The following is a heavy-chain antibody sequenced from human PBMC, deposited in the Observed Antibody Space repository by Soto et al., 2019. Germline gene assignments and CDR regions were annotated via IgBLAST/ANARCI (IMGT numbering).Heavy chain of an antibody. J-gene: IGHJ6*02. V-gene: IGHV1-8*01. CDR3: AREVYCTNGVCQGRYYYYGMDV. CDR2: MNPNSGNT. Sequence: ASVKVSCKASGYTFTSYDINWVRQATGQGLEWMGWMNPNSGNTGYAQKFQGRVTMTRNTSISTAYMELSSLRSEDTAVYYCAREVYCTNGVCQGRYYYYGMDVWGQGPTVTVSS. CDR1: GYTFTSYD. D-gene: IGHD2-8*01.